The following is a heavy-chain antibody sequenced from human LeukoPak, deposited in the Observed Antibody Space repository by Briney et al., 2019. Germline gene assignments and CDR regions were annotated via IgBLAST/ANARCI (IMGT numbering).Heavy chain of an antibody. CDR3: ARDRLSSSWEAYFDY. Sequence: PGGSLRLCCAASGFTFSSYWMSWVRQPPGKGLEWVANIKEDGSEKYYVDSVKGRFTISRDNAKNSLYLQIHSPRAEDTAVYYCARDRLSSSWEAYFDYWGQGTLVTVSS. CDR2: IKEDGSEK. CDR1: GFTFSSYW. D-gene: IGHD6-13*01. J-gene: IGHJ4*02. V-gene: IGHV3-7*01.